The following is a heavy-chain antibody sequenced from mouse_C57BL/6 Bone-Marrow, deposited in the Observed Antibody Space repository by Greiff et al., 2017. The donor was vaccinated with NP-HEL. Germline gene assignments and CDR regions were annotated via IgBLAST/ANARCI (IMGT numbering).Heavy chain of an antibody. CDR3: ARELIYYDYSDYAMDY. Sequence: QVQLQQPGAELVMPGASVKLSCKASGYTFTSYWMHWVKQRPGQGLEWIGEIDPSDSYTNYNQKFKGKSTLTVDKSSSTAYMQLSSLTSEDSAVYYCARELIYYDYSDYAMDYWGQGTSVTVSS. D-gene: IGHD2-4*01. CDR2: IDPSDSYT. J-gene: IGHJ4*01. CDR1: GYTFTSYW. V-gene: IGHV1-69*01.